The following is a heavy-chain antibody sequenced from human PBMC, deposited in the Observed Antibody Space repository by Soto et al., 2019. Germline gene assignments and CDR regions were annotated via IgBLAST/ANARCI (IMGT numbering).Heavy chain of an antibody. CDR2: IIPIFGTA. J-gene: IGHJ3*02. CDR3: ARAGSGYYYDSSGYYDAFDI. CDR1: GGTFSSYA. D-gene: IGHD3-22*01. V-gene: IGHV1-69*01. Sequence: QVQLVQSGAEVKKPGSSVKVSCKASGGTFSSYAISWVRQAPGQGLEWMGGIIPIFGTANYAQKFQGRVTITADESTSTAYMELSSLRSEETAVYYCARAGSGYYYDSSGYYDAFDIWGQGTMVTVSS.